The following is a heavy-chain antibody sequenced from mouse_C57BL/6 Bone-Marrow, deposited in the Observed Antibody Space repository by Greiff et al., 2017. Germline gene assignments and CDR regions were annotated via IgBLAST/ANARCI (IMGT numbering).Heavy chain of an antibody. CDR1: GFNIKDDY. CDR3: THSFGGFDY. J-gene: IGHJ2*01. Sequence: DVQLQESGAELVRPGASVKLSCTASGFNIKDDYMHWVKQRPEQGLEWIGWIDPENGDTEYASKFQGKATITADTSSNTAYLQLSSLTSEDTAVYYCTHSFGGFDYWGQGTTLTVSS. CDR2: IDPENGDT. D-gene: IGHD2-12*01. V-gene: IGHV14-4*01.